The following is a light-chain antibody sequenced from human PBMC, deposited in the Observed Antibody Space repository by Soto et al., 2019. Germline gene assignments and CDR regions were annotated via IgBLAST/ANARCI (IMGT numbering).Light chain of an antibody. CDR3: HQYDRWPLS. Sequence: EIVMTQSPATLSVSPGETATLSCRASESVKTNLAWDQQKPGQAPRLLIYGAFTRAAGIPFRFSGSASGTEFTLTISSLQSEDFAVYYCHQYDRWPLSLGGGTKLEIK. V-gene: IGKV3-15*01. CDR1: ESVKTN. CDR2: GAF. J-gene: IGKJ4*01.